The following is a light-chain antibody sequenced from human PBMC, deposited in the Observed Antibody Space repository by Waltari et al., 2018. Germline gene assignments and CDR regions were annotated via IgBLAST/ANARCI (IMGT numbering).Light chain of an antibody. CDR1: SSDVGGYDY. J-gene: IGLJ1*01. CDR2: HVT. Sequence: QSALTQPASVSGSPGQSITISCTGSSSDVGGYDYVSWYQQHPGKAPKLMIYHVTNRPSGVSNRFSGSKSGNTASLTISGLQAEDEADYYCSSYTRSSTHYVFGTGTKVTVL. V-gene: IGLV2-14*03. CDR3: SSYTRSSTHYV.